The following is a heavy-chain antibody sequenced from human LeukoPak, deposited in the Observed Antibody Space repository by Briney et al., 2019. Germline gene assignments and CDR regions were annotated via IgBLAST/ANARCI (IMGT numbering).Heavy chain of an antibody. CDR2: INHSGST. J-gene: IGHJ6*03. Sequence: PSETLSLTCAVYGGSFSGYYWSWIRQPPGKGLEWIGEINHSGSTHYNPSLKSRVTISVDTSKNQFSLKLSSVTAADTAVYYCARGMYYYYYYMDVWGKGTTVTVSS. CDR3: ARGMYYYYYYMDV. V-gene: IGHV4-34*01. CDR1: GGSFSGYY.